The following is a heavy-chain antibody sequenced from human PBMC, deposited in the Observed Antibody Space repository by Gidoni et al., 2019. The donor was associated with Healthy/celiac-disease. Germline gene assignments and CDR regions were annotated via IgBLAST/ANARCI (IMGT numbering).Heavy chain of an antibody. J-gene: IGHJ4*02. CDR3: ARDGPYGDFDY. D-gene: IGHD4-17*01. Sequence: QLQLQEYGSGLVKPSQTLSLTCAVSGGSISSGGYSWSWIRQPPGKGLEWIGYIYHSGSTYYNPSLKSRVTISVDRSKNQFSLKLSSVTAADTAVYYCARDGPYGDFDYWGQGTLVTVSS. V-gene: IGHV4-30-2*01. CDR2: IYHSGST. CDR1: GGSISSGGYS.